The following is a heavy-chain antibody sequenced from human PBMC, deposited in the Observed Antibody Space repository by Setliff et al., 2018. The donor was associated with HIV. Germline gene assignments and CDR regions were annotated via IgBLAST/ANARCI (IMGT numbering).Heavy chain of an antibody. D-gene: IGHD3-10*01. V-gene: IGHV4-4*07. CDR3: ARGGYGSGNAYYFAD. Sequence: PSETLSLTCSVSGGSVNSYHWTWVRQSAGKGLEWIGRIQTSEGTKYNPSLNSRVTVSIDTPKNQFSLDLTSVTAADTAVYYCARGGYGSGNAYYFADWGQGTLVTVSS. CDR2: IQTSEGT. CDR1: GGSVNSYH. J-gene: IGHJ4*02.